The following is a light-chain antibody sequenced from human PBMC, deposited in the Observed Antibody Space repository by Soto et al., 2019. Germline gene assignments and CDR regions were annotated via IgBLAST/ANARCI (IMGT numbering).Light chain of an antibody. CDR3: CSYAGRSTPYV. V-gene: IGLV2-23*01. CDR1: SSDVGSYKF. Sequence: QSVLTQPASVSGSPGQSITISCTGTSSDVGSYKFVSWYQHHPGKAPKLMIYEGSKRPSGVSNRFSGSKSGNTASLTISGLQAEDEADYYCCSYAGRSTPYVFXTGTKVTVL. CDR2: EGS. J-gene: IGLJ1*01.